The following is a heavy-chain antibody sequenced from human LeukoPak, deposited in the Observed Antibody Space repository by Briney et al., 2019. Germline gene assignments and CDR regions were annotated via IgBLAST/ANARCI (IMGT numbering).Heavy chain of an antibody. CDR1: GFTFSSYG. CDR3: AKDHDSSGYYRYYFDY. Sequence: GGSPRLSCAASGFTFSSYGMHWVRQAPGKGLEWVAVISYDGSNKYYADSAKGRFTISRDNSKNTLYLQMNSLRAEDTAVYYCAKDHDSSGYYRYYFDYWGQGTLVTVSS. J-gene: IGHJ4*02. V-gene: IGHV3-30*18. CDR2: ISYDGSNK. D-gene: IGHD3-22*01.